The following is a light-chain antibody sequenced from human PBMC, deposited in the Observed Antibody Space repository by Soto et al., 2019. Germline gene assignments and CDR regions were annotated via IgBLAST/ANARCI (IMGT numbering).Light chain of an antibody. Sequence: IVLTQTPLYSAITLCKPTYSSSRSSQSLVHSDGNTYLSWLQQRPGQPPRLLIYKISNRFSGVPDRFSGSGAGTDFTLKISRVEAEDVGIYSCMQATQFQMFGQGTKV. CDR3: MQATQFQM. CDR2: KIS. V-gene: IGKV2-24*01. CDR1: QSLVHSDGNTY. J-gene: IGKJ1*01.